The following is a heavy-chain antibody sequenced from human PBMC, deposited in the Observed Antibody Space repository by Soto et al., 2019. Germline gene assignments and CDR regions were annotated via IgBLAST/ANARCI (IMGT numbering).Heavy chain of an antibody. CDR3: ARDLPGSFDY. V-gene: IGHV1-18*01. J-gene: IGHJ4*02. CDR1: GYTFTSYG. CDR2: ISAYNGNT. Sequence: ASVKVSCKASGYTFTSYGISWVRRAPGQGLEWMGWISAYNGNTNYAQKLQGRVTMTTDTSTSTSYVELRSLRSDDTAVYYCARDLPGSFDYWGQGTLVTVSS.